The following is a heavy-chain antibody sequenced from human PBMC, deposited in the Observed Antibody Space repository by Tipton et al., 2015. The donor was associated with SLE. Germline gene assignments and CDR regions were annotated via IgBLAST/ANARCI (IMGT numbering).Heavy chain of an antibody. V-gene: IGHV3-21*03. CDR3: ARDGLNLDYFDF. Sequence: SLRLSCAASGFTFGTCWMSWVRLAPGQGLEWVSVISSSGSYIYYADSVKGRFTISRDIAKNSLYLQMNSLRVEDTAVYFCARDGLNLDYFDFWGQGTLVTVSS. D-gene: IGHD5-24*01. J-gene: IGHJ4*02. CDR2: ISSSGSYI. CDR1: GFTFGTCW.